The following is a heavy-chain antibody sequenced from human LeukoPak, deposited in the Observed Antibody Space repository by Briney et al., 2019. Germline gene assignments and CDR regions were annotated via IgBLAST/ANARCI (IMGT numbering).Heavy chain of an antibody. CDR3: ARVWSPPYTSSWPYYFDY. Sequence: ASVKVSCKASGYTFTSYYMHWVRQAPGQGLEWMGIINPSGGSTSYAQKFQGRVTMTRDTSTSTVYMGLSSLRAEDTAVYYCARVWSPPYTSSWPYYFDYWGQGTLVTVSS. CDR2: INPSGGST. CDR1: GYTFTSYY. J-gene: IGHJ4*02. D-gene: IGHD6-13*01. V-gene: IGHV1-46*01.